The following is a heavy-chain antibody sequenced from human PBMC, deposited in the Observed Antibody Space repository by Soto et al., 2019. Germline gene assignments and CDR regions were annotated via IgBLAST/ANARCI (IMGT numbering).Heavy chain of an antibody. D-gene: IGHD6-13*01. V-gene: IGHV1-18*01. CDR3: ARWGSYSSSWPDNWYFDL. J-gene: IGHJ2*01. CDR1: GYTFTSYG. Sequence: QVQLVQSGAEVKKPGASVKVSCKASGYTFTSYGISWVRQAPGQGLEWMGWISAYNGNTNYAQKLQGRVTMTTDTSTSKAYMERRSLRSDDTAVYYCARWGSYSSSWPDNWYFDLWGRGTLVTVSS. CDR2: ISAYNGNT.